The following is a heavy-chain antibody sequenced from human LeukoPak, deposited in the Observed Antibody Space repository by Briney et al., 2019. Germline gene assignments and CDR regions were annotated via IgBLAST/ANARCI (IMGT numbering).Heavy chain of an antibody. CDR2: ISGSGGST. V-gene: IGHV3-23*01. CDR1: GFTFSSYA. CDR3: AKKTSYCAGDCFPYFFDY. Sequence: GGSLRLSCAASGFTFSSYAMSWVRQAPGKGLEWVSAISGSGGSTYYADSVKGRFTISRDNSKNTLFLQMNSLRAEDTAVYYCAKKTSYCAGDCFPYFFDYWGRGTLVTVSS. D-gene: IGHD2-21*02. J-gene: IGHJ4*02.